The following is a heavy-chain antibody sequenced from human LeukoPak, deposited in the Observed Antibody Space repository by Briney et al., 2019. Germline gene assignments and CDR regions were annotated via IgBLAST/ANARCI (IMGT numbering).Heavy chain of an antibody. CDR3: ATIDY. CDR2: IYHSGKT. J-gene: IGHJ4*02. V-gene: IGHV4-4*02. CDR1: GASISKTNW. Sequence: ASETLSLTCAVSGASISKTNWWSWVRQPPGKGLEWIGEIYHSGKTNYNPSLKSRVTISVDTSKNQFSLKLSSVTAADTVVYYCATIDYWGQGTLVTVSS.